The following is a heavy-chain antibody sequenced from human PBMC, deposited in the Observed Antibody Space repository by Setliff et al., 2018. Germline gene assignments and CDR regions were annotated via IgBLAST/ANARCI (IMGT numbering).Heavy chain of an antibody. CDR3: ARDPRLWNTFGGECLWDY. CDR2: IYYSGST. J-gene: IGHJ4*02. V-gene: IGHV4-39*07. D-gene: IGHD3-16*01. CDR1: GGSISSSSYY. Sequence: SETLSLTCTVSGGSISSSSYYWGWIRQPPGKGLEWIGSIYYSGSTYYNPSLKSRVTISVDTSKNQFSLKLSSVTAADTAVHYCARDPRLWNTFGGECLWDYWGQGTLVTVSS.